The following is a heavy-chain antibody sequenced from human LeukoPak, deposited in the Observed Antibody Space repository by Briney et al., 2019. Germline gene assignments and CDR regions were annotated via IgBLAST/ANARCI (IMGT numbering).Heavy chain of an antibody. D-gene: IGHD2-15*01. CDR1: GGSLRGYY. J-gene: IGHJ4*02. V-gene: IGHV4-34*01. CDR2: INHRGST. Sequence: SETLSLTRAFYGGSLRGYYWSCIRQPPAKGLECVGEINHRGSTNYNPSLTSRVPIAVDTAKNQSSLKLSSATTSQTAVYYCARGGCSGGSSYSVWGQGTLVTVSS. CDR3: ARGGCSGGSSYSV.